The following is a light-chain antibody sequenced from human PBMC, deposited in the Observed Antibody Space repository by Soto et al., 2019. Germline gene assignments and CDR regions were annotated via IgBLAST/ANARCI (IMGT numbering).Light chain of an antibody. V-gene: IGKV3-15*01. J-gene: IGKJ1*01. Sequence: IGLTQCPATLSVSPGERATLSCRASQCFXSNFAWYEQKPGQAPRILIXGESTRATGILARFSGSGSGREFTLTISSLQSEDFAVYYCQQYNKWSLLTFGQGTKVDIK. CDR3: QQYNKWSLLT. CDR2: GES. CDR1: QCFXSN.